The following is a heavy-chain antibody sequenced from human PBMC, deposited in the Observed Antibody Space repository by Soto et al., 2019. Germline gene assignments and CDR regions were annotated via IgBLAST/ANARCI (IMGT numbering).Heavy chain of an antibody. V-gene: IGHV3-7*05. D-gene: IGHD2-2*01. CDR3: AREGVVVVPAAMAFYYYYYGMDV. CDR2: IKQDGSEK. CDR1: GFTFSSYW. J-gene: IGHJ6*02. Sequence: GGSLRLSCAASGFTFSSYWMSWVRQAPGKGLEWVANIKQDGSEKYYVDSVKGRFTISRDNAKNSLYLQMNSLRAEDTAVYYCAREGVVVVPAAMAFYYYYYGMDVWGQGTTVTVSS.